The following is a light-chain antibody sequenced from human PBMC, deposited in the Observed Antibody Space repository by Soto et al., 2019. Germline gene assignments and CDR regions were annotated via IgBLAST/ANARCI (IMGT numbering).Light chain of an antibody. CDR3: QQAYSFPIT. CDR1: PDVAGY. CDR2: GAS. Sequence: DLQVTQSPSSVSASVGDRVTITCRASPDVAGYLAWYQHKPGRTPELLIHGASRLQSGVPARFSGSGSGTDFTLSINSLQPEDFATYYCQQAYSFPITFGQGTRLEI. V-gene: IGKV1D-12*01. J-gene: IGKJ5*01.